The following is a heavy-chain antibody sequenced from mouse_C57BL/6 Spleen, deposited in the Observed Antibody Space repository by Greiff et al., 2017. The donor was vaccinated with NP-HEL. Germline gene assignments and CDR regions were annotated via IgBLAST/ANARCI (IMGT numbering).Heavy chain of an antibody. CDR3: ARGGYYGSSYEEDYAMDY. CDR2: IDPSDSET. J-gene: IGHJ4*01. CDR1: GYTFTSYW. D-gene: IGHD1-1*01. V-gene: IGHV1-52*01. Sequence: VQLQQPGAELVRPGSSVKLSCKASGYTFTSYWMHWVKQRPIQGLEWIGNIDPSDSETHYNQKFKDKATLTVDKSSSTAYMQLSSLTSEDSAVYYCARGGYYGSSYEEDYAMDYWGQGTSVTVSS.